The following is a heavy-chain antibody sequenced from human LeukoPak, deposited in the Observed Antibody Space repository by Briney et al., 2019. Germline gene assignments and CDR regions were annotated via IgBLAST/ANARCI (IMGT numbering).Heavy chain of an antibody. J-gene: IGHJ4*02. D-gene: IGHD3-16*01. V-gene: IGHV3-11*05. CDR2: ISSSSSYT. CDR1: GFTFSDYY. CDR3: ERDMIRQRGFCDY. Sequence: GGSLRLSCAASGFTFSDYYMSWIRQAPGKGLELVSYISSSSSYTNYADSVKGRFTISRDNAKNSLYPQMNSLRAEDTAVYYCERDMIRQRGFCDYWGQGTLVTVSS.